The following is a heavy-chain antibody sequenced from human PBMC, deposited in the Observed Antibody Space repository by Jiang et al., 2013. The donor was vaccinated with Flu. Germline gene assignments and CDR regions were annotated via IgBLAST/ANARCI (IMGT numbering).Heavy chain of an antibody. V-gene: IGHV4-4*07. CDR2: VYTSGSP. Sequence: LLKPSETLSLTCALSAGSISGYYWSWIRQPAGKGLEWIGRVYTSGSPNYNPSLKSRVTMSLDTSKNQFSLKLKLTSVTAADTAVYYCARGIYSGYVYFDYWGQ. CDR3: ARGIYSGYVYFDY. D-gene: IGHD5-12*01. CDR1: AGSISGYY. J-gene: IGHJ4*02.